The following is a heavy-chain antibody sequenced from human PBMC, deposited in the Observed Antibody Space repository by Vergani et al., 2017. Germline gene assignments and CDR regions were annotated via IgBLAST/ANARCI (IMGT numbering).Heavy chain of an antibody. Sequence: EVPLVQSGAEVKKPGESLTISCKGSGYSFTSYWIGWVRQVPGKGLEWMGIIYPGDSDTRYSPSFQGQVTISADKSISTAYLQWSSLKASDTAMYYCARHHYYGSVSPGWFDPWGQGTLVTVSS. CDR1: GYSFTSYW. CDR3: ARHHYYGSVSPGWFDP. D-gene: IGHD3-10*01. J-gene: IGHJ5*02. CDR2: IYPGDSDT. V-gene: IGHV5-51*01.